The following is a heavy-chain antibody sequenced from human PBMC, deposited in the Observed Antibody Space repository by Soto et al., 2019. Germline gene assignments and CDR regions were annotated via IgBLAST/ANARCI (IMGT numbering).Heavy chain of an antibody. Sequence: QVQLQESGPRLVKPAQTLSLTCTVSGASMRTGGYYWRWIRQHPGKGLEWIGYTLYSGRTHYNPSLQSRVTMSVDTSKNQLSLNLTSVTAADTAVYLCARDAPPFDYWGQGILVTVSS. CDR1: GASMRTGGYY. J-gene: IGHJ4*02. CDR3: ARDAPPFDY. CDR2: TLYSGRT. V-gene: IGHV4-31*03.